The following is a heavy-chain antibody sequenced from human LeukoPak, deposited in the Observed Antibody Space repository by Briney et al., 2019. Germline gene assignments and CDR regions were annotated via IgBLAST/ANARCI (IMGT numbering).Heavy chain of an antibody. Sequence: QPGRSLRLSCAASGFAFSSYAVHWVRQAPGKGLECVAVISHDGSKKYYADFVKGRFTISRDNSKNTLYLHMNSLIPEDTAAYFCAKDWKFYYVSGSFFPDNWGQGTLVTVSS. V-gene: IGHV3-30-3*01. CDR3: AKDWKFYYVSGSFFPDN. D-gene: IGHD3-10*01. CDR1: GFAFSSYA. J-gene: IGHJ4*02. CDR2: ISHDGSKK.